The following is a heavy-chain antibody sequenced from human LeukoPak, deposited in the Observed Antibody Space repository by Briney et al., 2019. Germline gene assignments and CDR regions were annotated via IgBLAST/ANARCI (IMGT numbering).Heavy chain of an antibody. CDR1: GFTFSSYA. Sequence: QSGGSLRLSCAASGFTFSSYAMHWVRQAPGKGLEYVSAISSNGGSTYYANSVKGRFTISRDNSKNTLYLQMGSLRAEDMAVYYCARGVWDDYGGYMDVWGKGTTVTVSS. J-gene: IGHJ6*03. CDR2: ISSNGGST. CDR3: ARGVWDDYGGYMDV. D-gene: IGHD4-23*01. V-gene: IGHV3-64*01.